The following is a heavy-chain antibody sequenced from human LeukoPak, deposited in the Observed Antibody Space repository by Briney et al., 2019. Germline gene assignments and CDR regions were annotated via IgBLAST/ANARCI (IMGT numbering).Heavy chain of an antibody. D-gene: IGHD6-19*01. V-gene: IGHV4-59*01. CDR1: GGSISSYY. J-gene: IGHJ4*02. CDR2: IYYSGST. Sequence: SETLSLTCTVSGGSISSYYWSWIRQPPGKGLEWIGYIYYSGSTNYNPSLKSRVTISVDTSKNQFSLKLSSVTAADTAVYYCARFPSSFSSGWYYFDYWGQGTLVTVSS. CDR3: ARFPSSFSSGWYYFDY.